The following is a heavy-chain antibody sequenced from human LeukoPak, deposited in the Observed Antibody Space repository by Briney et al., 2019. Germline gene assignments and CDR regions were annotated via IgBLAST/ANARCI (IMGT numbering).Heavy chain of an antibody. CDR1: GFTFSSYS. CDR2: ISSSSSYI. D-gene: IGHD3-10*01. Sequence: GGSLRLSCAASGFTFSSYSMNWVRQAPGKGLEWVSFISSSSSYIYYADSVKGRFTISRDNAKNSLYLQMNSLRAEDTAVYYCATRGYGSGSYYTVPYYFDYWGQGTLVTVSS. CDR3: ATRGYGSGSYYTVPYYFDY. J-gene: IGHJ4*02. V-gene: IGHV3-21*01.